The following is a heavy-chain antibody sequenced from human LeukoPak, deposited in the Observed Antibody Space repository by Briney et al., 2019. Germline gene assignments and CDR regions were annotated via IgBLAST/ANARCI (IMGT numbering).Heavy chain of an antibody. CDR1: GFNLNSYA. J-gene: IGHJ4*02. CDR2: IRHDEANS. Sequence: PGGSLRLSCAVSGFNLNSYAMHWVRQAPGKGLEWVAVIRHDEANSFYADSVQGRFTISRDTSKKLLYLQMNSLRVEDTAVYYCAKEYTPSSPLGELASWGQGTLVTVSS. V-gene: IGHV3-30*02. CDR3: AKEYTPSSPLGELAS. D-gene: IGHD6-6*01.